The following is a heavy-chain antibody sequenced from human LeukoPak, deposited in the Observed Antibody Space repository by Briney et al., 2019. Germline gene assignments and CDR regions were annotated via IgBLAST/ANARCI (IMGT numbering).Heavy chain of an antibody. J-gene: IGHJ4*02. D-gene: IGHD3-10*01. CDR2: INAGNGNT. CDR1: GYTLTSYA. CDR3: ARVRGGLSFPFDY. V-gene: IGHV1-3*01. Sequence: ASVKVSCKASGYTLTSYAMHWVRQAPGQRLEWMGWINAGNGNTKYSQKFQGRVTITRDTSASTAYMELSSLRSEDTAVYYCARVRGGLSFPFDYWGQGTLVTVSS.